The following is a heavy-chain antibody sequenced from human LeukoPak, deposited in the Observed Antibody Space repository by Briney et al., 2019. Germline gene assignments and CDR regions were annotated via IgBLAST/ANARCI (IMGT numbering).Heavy chain of an antibody. V-gene: IGHV4-31*03. J-gene: IGHJ5*02. CDR3: ARAIRGRMIVVPVDTRFDP. D-gene: IGHD3-22*01. CDR1: GGSISSGDYY. CDR2: TFYSGST. Sequence: PSETLSLTCTVSGGSISSGDYYWSWIRQHPEKGLEWIGYTFYSGSTYYNPSLKSRVTISVDTSKNQFSLKLSSVTAADTAVYYCARAIRGRMIVVPVDTRFDPWGQGTLVTVSS.